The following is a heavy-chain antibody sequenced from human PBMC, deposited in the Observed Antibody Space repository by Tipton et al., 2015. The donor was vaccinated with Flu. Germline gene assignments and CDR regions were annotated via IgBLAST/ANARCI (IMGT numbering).Heavy chain of an antibody. J-gene: IGHJ4*02. CDR3: ARHWGGSSGVDY. V-gene: IGHV4-59*08. Sequence: GLVKPSETLSLTCTVSGGSISSYYWSWIRQPPGKGLEWIGYIYYSGSTNYNPSLKSRVTISVDTSKNQFSLKLSSVTAADTAVYYCARHWGGSSGVDYWGQGTLVTVSS. D-gene: IGHD6-6*01. CDR1: GGSISSYY. CDR2: IYYSGST.